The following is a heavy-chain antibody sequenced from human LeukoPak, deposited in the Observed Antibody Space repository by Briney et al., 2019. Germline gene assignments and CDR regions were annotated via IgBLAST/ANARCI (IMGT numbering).Heavy chain of an antibody. Sequence: GGSLRHSCAASGFTFSYYSMNWVRQAPGKGLEWVSSISSSSSYIYYADSVKGRFTISRDNAKNSLYLQMNSLRDEDTAVYYCARDARPYCSGGTCYFLYWGQGTLVTVSS. D-gene: IGHD2-15*01. CDR2: ISSSSSYI. V-gene: IGHV3-21*01. J-gene: IGHJ4*02. CDR1: GFTFSYYS. CDR3: ARDARPYCSGGTCYFLY.